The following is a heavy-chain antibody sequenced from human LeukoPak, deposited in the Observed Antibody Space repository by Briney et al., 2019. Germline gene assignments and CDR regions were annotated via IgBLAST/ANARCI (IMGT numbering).Heavy chain of an antibody. V-gene: IGHV3-23*01. CDR2: IRGPGTGT. Sequence: GGSLRLSCAAFGFSVRCDAIASVRQAPGKGLEWVSSIRGPGTGTHYADSVKGRFSISRDDSKNTVYLQMNSLRAGDTAIYYCAKCSTYTAGWCPWLDPWGQGTLVTVSS. J-gene: IGHJ5*02. CDR3: AKCSTYTAGWCPWLDP. D-gene: IGHD3-16*01. CDR1: GFSVRCDA.